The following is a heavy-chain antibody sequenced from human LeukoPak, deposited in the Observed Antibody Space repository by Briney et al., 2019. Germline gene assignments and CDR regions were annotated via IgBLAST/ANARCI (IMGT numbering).Heavy chain of an antibody. CDR3: AKDEYYYDSSGYYPGAY. D-gene: IGHD3-22*01. CDR1: GFTVSSNY. J-gene: IGHJ4*02. CDR2: IYSGGST. V-gene: IGHV3-66*01. Sequence: GGSLRLSCAASGFTVSSNYVSWVRQAPGKGLEWVSVIYSGGSTYYADSVKGRFTISRDNSKNTLYLQMNSLRAEDTAVYYCAKDEYYYDSSGYYPGAYWGQGTLVAVSS.